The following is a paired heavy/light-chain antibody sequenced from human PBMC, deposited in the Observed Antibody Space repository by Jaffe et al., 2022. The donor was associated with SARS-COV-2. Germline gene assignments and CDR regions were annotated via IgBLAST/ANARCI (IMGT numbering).Heavy chain of an antibody. V-gene: IGHV2-5*02. CDR1: GFSLSTSGVG. CDR3: AQRRPFSSTGYSSSFFDS. Sequence: QITLKESGPTLVKPTQTLTLTCTFSGFSLSTSGVGVGWIRQPPGKALEWLAVIYWDDDKRYSPSMKSRVSITKDTSKNQVVLTVINMDPVDTATYYCAQRRPFSSTGYSSSFFDSWGQGTLVTVSS. J-gene: IGHJ5*01. CDR2: IYWDDDK. D-gene: IGHD6-13*01.
Light chain of an antibody. CDR2: KAS. CDR1: QRIDSW. CDR3: QQYSNYCT. Sequence: DIQMTQSPSILSASVGDKVTITCRASQRIDSWLAWYQQKPGKAPRLLIYKASSLESGVPSRFSGSGFGTEFTLTISSLQPDDFATYYCQQYSNYCTFGQGTKLEIK. V-gene: IGKV1-5*03. J-gene: IGKJ2*02.